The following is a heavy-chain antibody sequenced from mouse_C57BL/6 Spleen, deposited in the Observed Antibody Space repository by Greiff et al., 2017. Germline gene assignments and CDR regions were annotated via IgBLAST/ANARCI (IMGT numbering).Heavy chain of an antibody. V-gene: IGHV5-4*03. CDR3: SRRYDYDVCYLDV. Sequence: EVMLVESGGGLEKPGGSLKLSCAASGFTFSSYAMSWVSQTPEKRLEWVATISDGGSYTYYPDNVKGRFPLSRDDAKNNLYLQMSHLMSEDTGMYYCSRRYDYDVCYLDVWGTGTSVTVSS. CDR2: ISDGGSYT. D-gene: IGHD2-4*01. J-gene: IGHJ1*03. CDR1: GFTFSSYA.